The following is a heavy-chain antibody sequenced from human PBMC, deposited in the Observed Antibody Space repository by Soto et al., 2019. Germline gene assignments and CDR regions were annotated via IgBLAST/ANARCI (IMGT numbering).Heavy chain of an antibody. V-gene: IGHV1-2*02. CDR2: ISPNSGGT. CDR3: ARGSPVGGKPPLDH. Sequence: ASVKVSCKASGYTFTGYYMHWVRQAPGQGLEWMGWISPNSGGTHSAQKFQGRVTLTRDTSINTAYMELSSLRSDDSAVYFCARGSPVGGKPPLDHWGQGTLVTVSS. D-gene: IGHD6-19*01. J-gene: IGHJ1*01. CDR1: GYTFTGYY.